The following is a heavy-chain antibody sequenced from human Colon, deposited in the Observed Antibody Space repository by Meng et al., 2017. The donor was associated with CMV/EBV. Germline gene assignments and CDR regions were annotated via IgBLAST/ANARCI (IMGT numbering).Heavy chain of an antibody. CDR2: MDPTTGHT. J-gene: IGHJ1*01. CDR1: GYSFTGYY. D-gene: IGHD3-16*01. V-gene: IGHV1-2*02. Sequence: QVQLVQSGAEVRMPGASVKVSCKASGYSFTGYYIHWVRQSPGQGLEWMGWMDPTTGHTDYAQKFQGTVTMTRDTSISTAYLELSRLTSDDTAVYYCASHSSYVWGSHHWGQGTLVTVSS. CDR3: ASHSSYVWGSHH.